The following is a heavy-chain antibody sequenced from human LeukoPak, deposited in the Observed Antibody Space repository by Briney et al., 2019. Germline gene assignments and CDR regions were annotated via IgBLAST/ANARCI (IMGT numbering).Heavy chain of an antibody. CDR1: GGSISSSSYY. J-gene: IGHJ6*03. CDR3: ARSAQYSGSYYYYYMDV. V-gene: IGHV4-61*02. CDR2: IYTSGST. Sequence: SETLSLTCTVSGGSISSSSYYWSWIRQPAGKGLEWIGRIYTSGSTNYNPSLKSRVTISVDTSKNQFSLKLSSVTAADTAVYYCARSAQYSGSYYYYYMDVWGKGTTVTISS. D-gene: IGHD1-26*01.